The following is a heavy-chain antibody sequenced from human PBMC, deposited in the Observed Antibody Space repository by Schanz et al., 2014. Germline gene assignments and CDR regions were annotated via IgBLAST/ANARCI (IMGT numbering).Heavy chain of an antibody. CDR2: INPNSGTT. D-gene: IGHD2-2*01. CDR1: GYTLSAYS. V-gene: IGHV1-2*04. J-gene: IGHJ3*02. CDR3: ARGTMPGTFDI. Sequence: QVQLVQSGTQVKKPGASVKVSCKASGYTLSAYSLHWVRQAPGQGLEWMGWINPNSGTTNYAQKFQGWVTMTRDTSISTAYMELSRLKSDDTAVYYCARGTMPGTFDIWGQGTMVTVSS.